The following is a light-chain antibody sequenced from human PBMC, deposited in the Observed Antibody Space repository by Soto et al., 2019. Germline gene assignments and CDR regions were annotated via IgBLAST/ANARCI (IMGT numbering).Light chain of an antibody. CDR2: GAS. J-gene: IGKJ1*01. Sequence: EIVLTQSPGTLSLSPGERATLSCRASQSVSSSYLAWYQQKPGQAPRLLIYGASSRATGIPDRFSGSGSGTDFTLTNSSLQPDDVATYYCQQYNSYSPSTFGQGTKVEIK. CDR1: QSVSSSY. CDR3: QQYNSYSPST. V-gene: IGKV3-20*01.